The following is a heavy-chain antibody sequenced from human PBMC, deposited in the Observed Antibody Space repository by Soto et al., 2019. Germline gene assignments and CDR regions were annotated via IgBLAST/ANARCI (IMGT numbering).Heavy chain of an antibody. CDR3: ARDRGYGPIDY. D-gene: IGHD3-10*01. V-gene: IGHV3-33*01. Sequence: GGSLRLSCAASGFTFSSYGMHWVRQAPGKGLEWVAVIWYDGSNKYYADSVKGRFTISRDNSKNTLYLQMNSLRAEDTAVYYCARDRGYGPIDYWGQGTLVTVSS. CDR2: IWYDGSNK. J-gene: IGHJ4*02. CDR1: GFTFSSYG.